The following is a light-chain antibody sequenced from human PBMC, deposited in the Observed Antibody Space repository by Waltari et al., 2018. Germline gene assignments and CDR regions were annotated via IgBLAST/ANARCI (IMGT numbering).Light chain of an antibody. CDR3: NSYAGGDILYV. Sequence: QSALTQPPSASGSPGQSITISCTGPSSDVSSYNFVSWYQQHPGKAPKLIIFDVRKRPSGVPDRFSGSKSGNTASLTVSGLQAEDEADYYCNSYAGGDILYVFGTGTRVTVL. J-gene: IGLJ1*01. V-gene: IGLV2-8*01. CDR1: SSDVSSYNF. CDR2: DVR.